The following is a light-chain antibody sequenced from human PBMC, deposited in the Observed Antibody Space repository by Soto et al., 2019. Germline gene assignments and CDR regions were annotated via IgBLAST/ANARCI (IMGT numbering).Light chain of an antibody. Sequence: FVMTQSPLSRPDTPGEPASISCRSSQSLLHSNGYKYLDWYLQKPGQSPQLLIYLGSNRASGVPDRFSGSGSGTDFTLKISRVEAEDVGVYYCMQALQTRITFGQGTRPEIK. CDR3: MQALQTRIT. CDR1: QSLLHSNGYKY. CDR2: LGS. V-gene: IGKV2-28*01. J-gene: IGKJ5*01.